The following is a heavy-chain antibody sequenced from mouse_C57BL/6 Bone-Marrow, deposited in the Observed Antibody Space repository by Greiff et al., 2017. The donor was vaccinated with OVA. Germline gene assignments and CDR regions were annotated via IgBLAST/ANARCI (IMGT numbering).Heavy chain of an antibody. CDR2: IYPGIGSP. J-gene: IGHJ2*01. Sequence: QVQLQQPGAELVKPGASVKMSCKASGYTFTSYWITWVKQRPGQGLEWIGDIYPGIGSPNSNEQFNSTATLTVDTSSSTAYMQLSSLTSEDSAVYYCASLRRFDYWGQGTTLTVSS. D-gene: IGHD2-12*01. CDR1: GYTFTSYW. V-gene: IGHV1-55*01. CDR3: ASLRRFDY.